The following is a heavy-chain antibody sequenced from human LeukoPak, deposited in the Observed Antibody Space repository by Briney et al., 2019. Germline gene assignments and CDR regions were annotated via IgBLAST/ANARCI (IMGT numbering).Heavy chain of an antibody. CDR3: ARVYSSSWSTDY. Sequence: SETLSLTCTVSDYSICSGYYWGWIGQPPGKWLEWIGSIYHSGSTYYNPSLKSRVTISVDTSKNQFSLKLSSVTAADTAVYYCARVYSSSWSTDYWGQGTLVTVSS. V-gene: IGHV4-38-2*02. CDR2: IYHSGST. J-gene: IGHJ4*02. D-gene: IGHD6-13*01. CDR1: DYSICSGYY.